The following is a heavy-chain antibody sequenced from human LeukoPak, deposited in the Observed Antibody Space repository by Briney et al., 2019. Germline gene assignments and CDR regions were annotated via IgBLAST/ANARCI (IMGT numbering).Heavy chain of an antibody. Sequence: GGSLRLSCAVSGFTFSSYAMHWVRQAPRRGVAWVAVISYDGSNKSYPDSVKGRFSISRDNSKNTLYLQMNSLRDEDTAVYYCARDDGGGSYAGFDYWGQGTLVTVSS. J-gene: IGHJ4*02. CDR2: ISYDGSNK. CDR1: GFTFSSYA. V-gene: IGHV3-30-3*01. CDR3: ARDDGGGSYAGFDY. D-gene: IGHD1-26*01.